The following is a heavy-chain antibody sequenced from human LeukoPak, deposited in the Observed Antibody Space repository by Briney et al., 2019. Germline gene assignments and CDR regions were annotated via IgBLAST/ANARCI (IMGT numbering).Heavy chain of an antibody. Sequence: PGGSLRLSCAASGFTFSKYAMSWVRQAPGKGLEWVSGMSGSGGNTYYADSVKGRFTISRDSSKDTLYLQMNSLRAEDTAVYYCAKAFGYCSTATCYDFDNWGQGTLVTVSS. CDR2: MSGSGGNT. CDR1: GFTFSKYA. D-gene: IGHD2-2*01. J-gene: IGHJ4*02. V-gene: IGHV3-23*01. CDR3: AKAFGYCSTATCYDFDN.